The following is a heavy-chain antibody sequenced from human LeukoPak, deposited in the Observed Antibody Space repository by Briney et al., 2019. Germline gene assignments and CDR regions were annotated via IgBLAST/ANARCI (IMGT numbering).Heavy chain of an antibody. V-gene: IGHV3-23*01. CDR3: AREPDYDFWSEPYFDY. J-gene: IGHJ4*02. D-gene: IGHD3-3*01. Sequence: PGGSLRLSCAASGFTFSSYAMSWVRQAPGKGLEWVSAISGSGGSTHYADSVKGRFTISRDNSKNTLYLQMNSLRAEDTAVYYCAREPDYDFWSEPYFDYWGQGTLVTVSS. CDR2: ISGSGGST. CDR1: GFTFSSYA.